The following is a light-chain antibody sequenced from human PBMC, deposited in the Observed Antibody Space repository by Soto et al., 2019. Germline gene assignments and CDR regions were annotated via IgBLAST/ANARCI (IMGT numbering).Light chain of an antibody. CDR2: DAS. CDR1: QSVSSE. Sequence: EIVLTQFPATLSLSPGERATLSCRASQSVSSEFAWYQQKPGQAPRLLIYDASNRATGIPARFSGTGSGTDFTLTISSLEPEDVALYYCQHRHNFGPGTKVDIK. CDR3: QHRHN. J-gene: IGKJ3*01. V-gene: IGKV3-11*01.